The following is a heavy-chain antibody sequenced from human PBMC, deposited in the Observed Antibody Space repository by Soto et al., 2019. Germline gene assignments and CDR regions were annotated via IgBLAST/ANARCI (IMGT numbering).Heavy chain of an antibody. V-gene: IGHV1-69*01. J-gene: IGHJ6*02. D-gene: IGHD5-12*01. Sequence: QVQLVQSGAEVKKPGSSVKVSCKASGDTFSRYAISWVRQAPGQGLEWMGGIIPTFGTPNYAQKFQGRVTIIADESTSTFYMEVSSLTSEDKAMYYCARVAYGGYDADVWGQGTTVTVSS. CDR1: GDTFSRYA. CDR2: IIPTFGTP. CDR3: ARVAYGGYDADV.